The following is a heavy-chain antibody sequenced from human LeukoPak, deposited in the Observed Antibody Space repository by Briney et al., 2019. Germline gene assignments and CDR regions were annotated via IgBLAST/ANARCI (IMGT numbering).Heavy chain of an antibody. CDR2: IYTSGST. CDR3: ARHVSTSESENFDY. V-gene: IGHV4-4*09. CDR1: GVSISSYY. Sequence: SETLSLTCTVSGVSISSYYWSWIRQPPGKGLEWIGCIYTSGSTNHNPSLKSRVTVSVDTSKNQFSLKLSSVTAADTAVYYCARHVSTSESENFDYRGQGTLVTVSS. J-gene: IGHJ4*02. D-gene: IGHD3-10*02.